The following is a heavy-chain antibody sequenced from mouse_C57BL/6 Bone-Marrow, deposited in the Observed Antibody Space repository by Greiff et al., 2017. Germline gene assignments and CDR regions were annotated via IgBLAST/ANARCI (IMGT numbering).Heavy chain of an antibody. CDR3: ARGVPFFAY. D-gene: IGHD2-14*01. V-gene: IGHV1-82*01. J-gene: IGHJ3*01. Sequence: QVQLQQSGPELVKPGAPVKISCKASGYAFSSSWMNWVKQRPGKGLEWIGRIYPGDGDTNDNGKFKGKATLTADKTSSTAYMQLSSLTSADSAVYVCARGVPFFAYWGQGTLVTVSA. CDR1: GYAFSSSW. CDR2: IYPGDGDT.